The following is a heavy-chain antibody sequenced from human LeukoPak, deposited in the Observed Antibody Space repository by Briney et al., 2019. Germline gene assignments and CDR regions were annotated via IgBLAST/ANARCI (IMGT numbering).Heavy chain of an antibody. Sequence: PSETLSLTCTVSGFSISSGYYWGWIRQPPGKGLEWIGSISHSGSTYYNPSLKSRLTISLHTSKNQFSLKLSSVTAADTAVYYCAREGDVVGATIASWGQGTPVTVSS. CDR3: AREGDVVGATIAS. CDR1: GFSISSGYY. D-gene: IGHD1-26*01. J-gene: IGHJ4*02. CDR2: ISHSGST. V-gene: IGHV4-38-2*02.